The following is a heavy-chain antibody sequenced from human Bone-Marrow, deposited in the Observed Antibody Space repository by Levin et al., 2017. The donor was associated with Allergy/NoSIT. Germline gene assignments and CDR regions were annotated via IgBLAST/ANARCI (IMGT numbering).Heavy chain of an antibody. CDR1: GFTFSNYG. CDR3: ALNDYGDYLPPY. J-gene: IGHJ4*02. Sequence: GGSLRLSCVASGFTFSNYGMHWVRQAPGKGLEWVALIWRDGSIKYNADSVKGRFTISRDNSKNTLHLQMDSLSPDDTAVYFCALNDYGDYLPPYWGQGTLVTVSS. V-gene: IGHV3-33*01. CDR2: IWRDGSIK. D-gene: IGHD4-17*01.